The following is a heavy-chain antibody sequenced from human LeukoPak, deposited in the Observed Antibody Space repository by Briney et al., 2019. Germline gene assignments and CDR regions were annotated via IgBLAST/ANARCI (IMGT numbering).Heavy chain of an antibody. Sequence: PGGSLRLSCAASGFTFSSYAMGWVRQAPGKGLEWVSAIRVRGIRADTTYYADSVKGRFTVSRDNSKNTLYLQMNSLRAEDTALYYCAKGVGGSSILAFGMWGQGTMVTVSS. J-gene: IGHJ3*02. CDR2: IRVRGIRADTT. CDR1: GFTFSSYA. CDR3: AKGVGGSSILAFGM. D-gene: IGHD1-26*01. V-gene: IGHV3-23*01.